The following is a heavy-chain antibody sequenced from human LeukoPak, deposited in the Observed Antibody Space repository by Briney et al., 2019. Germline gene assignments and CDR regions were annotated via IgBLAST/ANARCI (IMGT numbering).Heavy chain of an antibody. CDR2: IWYDGSNK. D-gene: IGHD2/OR15-2a*01. V-gene: IGHV3-33*01. CDR1: GFTFSSYG. Sequence: TGRSLRLSCAASGFTFSSYGMRWVRQAPGKGLEWVAVIWYDGSNKYYADSVKGRFTISRDNSKNTLYLQMNSLRAEDTAVYYCARDPSTLNSFDYWGQGTLVTVSS. J-gene: IGHJ4*02. CDR3: ARDPSTLNSFDY.